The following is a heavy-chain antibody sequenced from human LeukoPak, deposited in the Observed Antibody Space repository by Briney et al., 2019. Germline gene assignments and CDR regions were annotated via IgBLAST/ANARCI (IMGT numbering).Heavy chain of an antibody. CDR1: GFTFSSYA. CDR2: INPNSGGT. J-gene: IGHJ6*03. V-gene: IGHV1-2*02. CDR3: ARSSSVTTFRVYYYYYMDV. Sequence: GGSLRLSCAASGFTFSSYAMHWVRQAPGQGLEWMGWINPNSGGTNYAQKFQGRVTMTRDTSISTAYMELSRLRSDDTAVYYCARSSSVTTFRVYYYYYMDVWGKGTTVTVSS. D-gene: IGHD3-16*01.